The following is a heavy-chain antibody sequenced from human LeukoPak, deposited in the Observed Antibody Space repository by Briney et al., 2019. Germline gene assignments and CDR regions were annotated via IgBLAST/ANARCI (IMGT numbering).Heavy chain of an antibody. CDR1: GYTFTSYY. J-gene: IGHJ3*02. CDR2: INPSGGST. CDR3: ARESGGSHAFDI. V-gene: IGHV1-46*01. D-gene: IGHD1-26*01. Sequence: GASVKVSCKASGYTFTSYYMHWVRQAPGQGLEWMGIINPSGGSTSYAQKFQGRVTMTRDMSTSTVYMELSSLRSEDTAVYHCARESGGSHAFDIWGQGTMVTVSS.